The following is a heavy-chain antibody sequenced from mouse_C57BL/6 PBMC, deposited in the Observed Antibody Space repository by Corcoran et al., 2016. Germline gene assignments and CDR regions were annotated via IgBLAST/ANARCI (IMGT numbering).Heavy chain of an antibody. CDR3: ARSYYSNYFDY. J-gene: IGHJ2*01. Sequence: QIQLVQSGPELKKPGETVKISCKASGYTFTTYGMSWVKQAPGKGLKWMGWINTYSGVPTYADDFKGRFAFSLETSASTAYLQINNLKNEDTATYVCARSYYSNYFDYWGQGTTLTVSS. CDR2: INTYSGVP. D-gene: IGHD2-5*01. V-gene: IGHV9-3*01. CDR1: GYTFTTYG.